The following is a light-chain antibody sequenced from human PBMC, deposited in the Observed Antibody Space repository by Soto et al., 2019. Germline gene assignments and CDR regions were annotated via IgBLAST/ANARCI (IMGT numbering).Light chain of an antibody. Sequence: QSALAQPASVSGSLGQSITISCTGTGRDVGLYDYVSWYQQQPGKAPKLIIYEVNKRPSGVFNRFSGSKSGNTASLTISGLQADDEADYYCGSYTSGSPPYVFGTGTEVTVL. CDR1: GRDVGLYDY. V-gene: IGLV2-14*03. J-gene: IGLJ1*01. CDR2: EVN. CDR3: GSYTSGSPPYV.